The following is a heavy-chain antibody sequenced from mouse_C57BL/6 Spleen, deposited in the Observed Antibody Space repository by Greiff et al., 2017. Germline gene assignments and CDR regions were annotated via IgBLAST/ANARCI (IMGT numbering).Heavy chain of an antibody. CDR1: GYAFSSSW. CDR2: IYPGDGDT. D-gene: IGHD2-12*01. J-gene: IGHJ4*01. Sequence: QVQLQQSGPELVKPGASVKISCKASGYAFSSSWMNWVKQRPGKGLEWIGRIYPGDGDTNYNGKFKGKATLTADKSSSTAYMQLSSLTSEDSAVYFCARYDEGAMDYWGQGTSVTVSS. V-gene: IGHV1-82*01. CDR3: ARYDEGAMDY.